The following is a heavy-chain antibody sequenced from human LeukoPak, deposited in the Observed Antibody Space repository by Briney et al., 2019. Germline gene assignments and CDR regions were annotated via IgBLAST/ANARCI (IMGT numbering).Heavy chain of an antibody. V-gene: IGHV1-69*04. CDR1: GGTFSSYA. D-gene: IGHD6-13*01. J-gene: IGHJ4*02. CDR3: ARDFTARPYSSSXXPFDY. CDR2: IIPILGIA. Sequence: SVKVSCKASGGTFSSYAISWVRQAPGQGLEWMGRIIPILGIANYAQKFQGRVTITADKSTSTAYMELSSLRSEDTAVYYCARDFTARPYSSSXXPFDYWGQGTLVTVSS.